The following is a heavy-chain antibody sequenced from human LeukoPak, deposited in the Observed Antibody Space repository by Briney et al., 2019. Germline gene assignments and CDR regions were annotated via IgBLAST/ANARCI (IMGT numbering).Heavy chain of an antibody. D-gene: IGHD3-22*01. CDR2: ISYDGSNK. J-gene: IGHJ4*02. CDR1: GFTFSSYA. V-gene: IGHV3-30-3*01. CDR3: AKDLLHTYYYDSSGYY. Sequence: PGGSLRLSCAASGFTFSSYAMHWVRQAPGKGLEWVAVISYDGSNKYYADSVKGRFTISRDNSQNTLYLQMNSLRAEDTAVYYCAKDLLHTYYYDSSGYYWGQGTLVTVSS.